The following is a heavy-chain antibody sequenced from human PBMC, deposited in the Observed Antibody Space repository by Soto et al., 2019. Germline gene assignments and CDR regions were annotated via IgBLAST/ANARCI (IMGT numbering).Heavy chain of an antibody. CDR2: IIPIFGTA. Sequence: GASVKVSCKASGGTFSSYAISWVRQAPGRGLEWMGGIIPIFGTANYAQKFQGRVTITADKSTSTAYMELSSLRSEDTAVYYCARDGASGGSYYYGMDVWGQGTTVTVSS. CDR3: ARDGASGGSYYYGMDV. V-gene: IGHV1-69*06. D-gene: IGHD2-15*01. J-gene: IGHJ6*02. CDR1: GGTFSSYA.